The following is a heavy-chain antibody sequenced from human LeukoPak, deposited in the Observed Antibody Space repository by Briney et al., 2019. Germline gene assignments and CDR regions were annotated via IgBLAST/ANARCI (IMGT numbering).Heavy chain of an antibody. CDR2: INPNSGDT. D-gene: IGHD3-22*01. CDR3: ARDKRGDSSGYSTRAFDF. CDR1: GYTFTGYY. J-gene: IGHJ4*02. V-gene: IGHV1-2*02. Sequence: ASVKVSCKASGYTFTGYYIHWVRQAPGQGLEWMGWINPNSGDTHYAQKFRGRVTMTSDTSISTAYMELTTLRSDDTAVYYCARDKRGDSSGYSTRAFDFWGQGTLVTVSS.